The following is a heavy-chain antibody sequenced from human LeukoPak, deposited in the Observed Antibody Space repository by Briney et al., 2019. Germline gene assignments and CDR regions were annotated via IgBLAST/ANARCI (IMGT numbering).Heavy chain of an antibody. CDR2: ISAYNGNT. V-gene: IGHV1-18*01. D-gene: IGHD3-22*01. CDR3: ARVPRITMIVVAKGGFDY. Sequence: ASVKVSCKASGYTFTSYGISWVRQAPGQGLEWMGWISAYNGNTNYAQKLQGRVTMTTDTSTSTAYMELRSLRSDDTAVYYCARVPRITMIVVAKGGFDYWGQGTLVTVSS. J-gene: IGHJ4*02. CDR1: GYTFTSYG.